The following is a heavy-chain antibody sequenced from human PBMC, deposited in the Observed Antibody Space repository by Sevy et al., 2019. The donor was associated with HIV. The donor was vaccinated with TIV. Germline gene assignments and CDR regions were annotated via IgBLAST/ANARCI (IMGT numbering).Heavy chain of an antibody. D-gene: IGHD5-12*01. J-gene: IGHJ4*02. V-gene: IGHV4-30-4*01. Sequence: SETLSLTCTVSGGSISSSDSYWSWIRQPPGKGLEWLGYIHYSGGTYYNPFLKSRVAMSVDTSERQFSLRLTFLTAAETAVYYCASKRGYNHGPFDYWGQGTLVTVSS. CDR2: IHYSGGT. CDR1: GGSISSSDSY. CDR3: ASKRGYNHGPFDY.